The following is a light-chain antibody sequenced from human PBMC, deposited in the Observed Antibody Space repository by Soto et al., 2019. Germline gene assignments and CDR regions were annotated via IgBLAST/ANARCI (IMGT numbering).Light chain of an antibody. J-gene: IGLJ2*01. CDR3: CSYAGSSSFRVL. Sequence: QSALTQPPSASGSPGQSVTISCTGTTGDIGAFNYVSWYQQRPGKAPKLIIYEVTRRPSGVPDRIFASKSDTTASLTVSGLQAEDEADYYCCCCSYAGSSSFRVLFGGGTQLTVL. CDR2: EVT. CDR1: TGDIGAFNY. V-gene: IGLV2-8*01.